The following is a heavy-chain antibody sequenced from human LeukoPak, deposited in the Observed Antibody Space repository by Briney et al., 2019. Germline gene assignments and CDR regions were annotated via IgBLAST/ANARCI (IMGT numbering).Heavy chain of an antibody. Sequence: GGSLRLSCAASGFTFSRYAMSWVRQAPGKGLEWVSAISDSGGSTYYADSVKGRFTISRDNAKNSLYLQINSLRAEDTAVYYCARDPYSGGYGDYYYYYMDVWGKGTTVTISS. V-gene: IGHV3-23*01. D-gene: IGHD1-26*01. CDR1: GFTFSRYA. J-gene: IGHJ6*03. CDR3: ARDPYSGGYGDYYYYYMDV. CDR2: ISDSGGST.